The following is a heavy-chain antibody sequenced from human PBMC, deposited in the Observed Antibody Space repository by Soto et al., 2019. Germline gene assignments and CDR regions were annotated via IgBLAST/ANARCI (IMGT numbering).Heavy chain of an antibody. J-gene: IGHJ6*02. V-gene: IGHV1-69*13. CDR2: IIPIFGTA. Sequence: SVKVSCKASGGTFSSYAISWVRQAPGQGLEWMGGIIPIFGTANYAQKFQGRVTITADESTSTAYMELSSLRSEDTAVYYCAREYYDILTGYLMDVWGQGTTVTVSS. D-gene: IGHD3-9*01. CDR3: AREYYDILTGYLMDV. CDR1: GGTFSSYA.